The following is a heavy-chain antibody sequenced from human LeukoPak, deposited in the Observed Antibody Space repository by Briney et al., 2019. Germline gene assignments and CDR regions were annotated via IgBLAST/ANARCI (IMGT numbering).Heavy chain of an antibody. J-gene: IGHJ5*02. CDR1: GGSISSYY. V-gene: IGHV4-4*07. D-gene: IGHD2-2*01. Sequence: PSETLSLTCTVSGGSISSYYWSWIRQPAGKGLEWIGRIYTSGSTNYNPSLKSRVTMSVDTSKNQFSLKLSSVTAADTAVYYCARALDAGGYCSSTSCYGDWFDPWGQGTLVTVSS. CDR2: IYTSGST. CDR3: ARALDAGGYCSSTSCYGDWFDP.